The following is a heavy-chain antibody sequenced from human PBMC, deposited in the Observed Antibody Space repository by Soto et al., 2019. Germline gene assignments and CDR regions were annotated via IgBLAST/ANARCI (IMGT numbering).Heavy chain of an antibody. D-gene: IGHD3-3*01. J-gene: IGHJ5*02. CDR1: GFTFEDYA. CDR3: AKDGSYDFGSGRRWFDP. Sequence: GGSLRLSCAASGFTFEDYAMHWVRQAPGKGLEWVSGISWNSGSIGYADSVEGRFTISRDNANNFLYLQMNSLRAEDTALYYCAKDGSYDFGSGRRWFDPWGQGTLVTVSS. V-gene: IGHV3-9*01. CDR2: ISWNSGSI.